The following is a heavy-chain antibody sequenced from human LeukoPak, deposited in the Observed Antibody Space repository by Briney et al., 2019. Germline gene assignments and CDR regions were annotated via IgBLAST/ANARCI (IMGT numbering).Heavy chain of an antibody. CDR2: INWNGASI. Sequence: GGSLRLSCAASGFNFDDSAMHWVRQAPGKGLEWVSGINWNGASIDYADSVKGRFTISRDNAKNSLYLQLNTLGAEDTALYYCAKTNSGRYSAPFDYWGQGTLVTVSS. CDR3: AKTNSGRYSAPFDY. J-gene: IGHJ4*02. CDR1: GFNFDDSA. V-gene: IGHV3-9*01. D-gene: IGHD1-26*01.